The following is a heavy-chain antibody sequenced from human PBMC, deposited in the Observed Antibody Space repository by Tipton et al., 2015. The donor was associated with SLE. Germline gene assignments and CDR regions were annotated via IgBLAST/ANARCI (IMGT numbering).Heavy chain of an antibody. Sequence: LRLSCAGSGFTFSSYAMHWVRQPPGKGLEWIGEINHSGSTNYNPSLKSRVTIPVDTSKNQFSLKLSSVTAADTAVYYCARGTVTAAFDIWGQGTMVTVSS. D-gene: IGHD4-17*01. CDR1: GFTFSSYA. CDR3: ARGTVTAAFDI. J-gene: IGHJ3*02. CDR2: INHSGST. V-gene: IGHV4-34*01.